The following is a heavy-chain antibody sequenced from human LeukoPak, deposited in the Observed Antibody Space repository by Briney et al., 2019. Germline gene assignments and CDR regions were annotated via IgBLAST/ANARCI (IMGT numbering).Heavy chain of an antibody. D-gene: IGHD5-12*01. CDR1: GFTFSSYS. CDR2: ISSSSSYI. CDR3: ARGRYSGYDFTFDY. Sequence: GGSLRLSCAASGFTFSSYSMNWVRQAPGKGLEWVSSISSSSSYIYYADSVKGRFTISRDNAKNSLYLQMNSLRAEDTAVYYCARGRYSGYDFTFDYWGQGTLVTVSS. J-gene: IGHJ4*02. V-gene: IGHV3-21*01.